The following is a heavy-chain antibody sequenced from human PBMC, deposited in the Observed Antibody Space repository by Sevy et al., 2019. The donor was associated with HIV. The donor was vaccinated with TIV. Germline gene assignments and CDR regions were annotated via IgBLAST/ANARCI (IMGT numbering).Heavy chain of an antibody. CDR1: GFTFSRYW. Sequence: GGSLRLSCAASGFTFSRYWMTWVRQAPGKGLEWVANIKQDGSENYSVDSVKGRFTISRDNAKNSLYLEMNSLRAEDTALYYCARVRDDSSGFHLDYWGQGTLVTVSS. CDR2: IKQDGSEN. CDR3: ARVRDDSSGFHLDY. D-gene: IGHD3-22*01. J-gene: IGHJ4*02. V-gene: IGHV3-7*01.